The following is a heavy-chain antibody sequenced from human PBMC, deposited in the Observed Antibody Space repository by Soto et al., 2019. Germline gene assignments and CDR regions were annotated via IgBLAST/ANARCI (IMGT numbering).Heavy chain of an antibody. Sequence: EVQVLESGGGLVQPGGSLRLSCAGSGFTFINYAMNWVRQAPGKGLEWVSSISGGGDAAFFPDSVRGRFTISRDNSKNTVTLQMTSLGVDDTAVYYCARKILGSTTRPNYWYFDLWVRGTLVTVSS. CDR1: GFTFINYA. CDR3: ARKILGSTTRPNYWYFDL. CDR2: ISGGGDAA. V-gene: IGHV3-23*01. D-gene: IGHD7-27*01. J-gene: IGHJ2*01.